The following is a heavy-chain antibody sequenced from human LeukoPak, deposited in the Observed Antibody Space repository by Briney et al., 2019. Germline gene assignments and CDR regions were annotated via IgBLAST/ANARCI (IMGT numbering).Heavy chain of an antibody. CDR1: GFGFSDSA. V-gene: IGHV3-73*01. CDR3: TRLGGKERDTIPAVIGLSLPWFDP. CDR2: IRSKANSYAT. D-gene: IGHD2-2*01. J-gene: IGHJ5*02. Sequence: PGGSLRLSCAASGFGFSDSAMHWVRQASGKGLELVGRIRSKANSYATAYAASVKGGFTISRDDSKNTAYLQMNSLKTEDTAMYYCTRLGGKERDTIPAVIGLSLPWFDPWGQGTLVTVSS.